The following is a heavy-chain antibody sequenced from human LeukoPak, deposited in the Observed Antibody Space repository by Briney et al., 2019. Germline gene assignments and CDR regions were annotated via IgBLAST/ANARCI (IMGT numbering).Heavy chain of an antibody. CDR1: GFTFSSYS. V-gene: IGHV3-21*01. CDR2: ISSGSSYI. CDR3: ARSGDDYFDY. Sequence: GGSLRLSCAASGFTFSSYSMNWVRQAPGKGLEWVSSISSGSSYIYYADSVKGRFTISRDNAKNSLYLQMNSLRAEDTAVYYCARSGDDYFDYWGQGTLVTVSS. D-gene: IGHD3-10*01. J-gene: IGHJ4*02.